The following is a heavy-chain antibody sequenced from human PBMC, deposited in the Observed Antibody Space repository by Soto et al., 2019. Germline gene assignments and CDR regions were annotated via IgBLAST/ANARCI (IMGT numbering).Heavy chain of an antibody. D-gene: IGHD5-18*01. CDR1: GGSISSYY. J-gene: IGHJ4*02. CDR3: ARRYGSCFDY. CDR2: SYYSGST. V-gene: IGHV4-59*08. Sequence: QVQLQESSPALVKPSETLSLTCTVSGGSISSYYWSWIRQRPGKGLEWIGYSYYSGSTNYNPSLKSRVTISVDTSKNQFSLKLSSVTAADTAVSYCARRYGSCFDYWGQGTLVTVSS.